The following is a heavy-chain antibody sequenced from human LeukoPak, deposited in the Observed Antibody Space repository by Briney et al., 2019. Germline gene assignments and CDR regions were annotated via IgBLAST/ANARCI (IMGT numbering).Heavy chain of an antibody. CDR2: ITWNGGTI. J-gene: IGHJ4*02. Sequence: PGGSLRLSCAASGFSFDDFAMHWVRQAPGKGLEWVSGITWNGGTIDYADSVKGRFTISRDNAKNSLYLQMNSLRAEDTALYYCATRYASGPIADYWGRGTLVTVSS. CDR1: GFSFDDFA. CDR3: ATRYASGPIADY. D-gene: IGHD3-10*01. V-gene: IGHV3-9*01.